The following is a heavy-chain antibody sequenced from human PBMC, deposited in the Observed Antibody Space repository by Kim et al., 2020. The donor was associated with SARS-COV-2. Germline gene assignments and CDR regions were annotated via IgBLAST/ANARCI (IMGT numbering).Heavy chain of an antibody. V-gene: IGHV4-34*01. CDR1: GGSFSGYY. CDR3: ARGSTVTIAGNKFDY. J-gene: IGHJ4*02. D-gene: IGHD4-17*01. CDR2: INHSGST. Sequence: SETLSLTCAVYGGSFSGYYWSWIRQPPGKGLEWIGEINHSGSTNYNPSLKSRVTISVDTSKNQFSLKLSSVTAADTAVYYGARGSTVTIAGNKFDYGGQG.